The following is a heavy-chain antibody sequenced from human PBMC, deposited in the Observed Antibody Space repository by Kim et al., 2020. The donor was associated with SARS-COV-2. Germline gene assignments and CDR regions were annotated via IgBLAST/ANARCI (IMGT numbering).Heavy chain of an antibody. V-gene: IGHV4-34*01. J-gene: IGHJ4*02. CDR2: INHSGST. Sequence: SETLSLTCAVYGGSFSGYYWSWIRQPPGKGLEWIGEINHSGSTNYNPSLKSRVTISVDTSKNQFSLKLSSVTAADTAVYYCAREEGGYSSSPLVDYWGQGTLVTVSS. CDR1: GGSFSGYY. CDR3: AREEGGYSSSPLVDY. D-gene: IGHD6-13*01.